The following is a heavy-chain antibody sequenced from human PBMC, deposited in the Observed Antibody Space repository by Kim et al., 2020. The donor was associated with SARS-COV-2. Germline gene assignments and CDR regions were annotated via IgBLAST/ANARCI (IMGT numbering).Heavy chain of an antibody. CDR1: GGTFSSYA. Sequence: SVKVSCKASGGTFSSYAISWVRQAPGQGLEWMGGIIPIFGTANYAQKFQGRVTITADESTSTAYMELSSLRSEDTAVYYCARDLLSGVMVRGGNYYYYGMDVWGQGTTVTVSS. CDR3: ARDLLSGVMVRGGNYYYYGMDV. CDR2: IIPIFGTA. V-gene: IGHV1-69*13. D-gene: IGHD3-10*01. J-gene: IGHJ6*02.